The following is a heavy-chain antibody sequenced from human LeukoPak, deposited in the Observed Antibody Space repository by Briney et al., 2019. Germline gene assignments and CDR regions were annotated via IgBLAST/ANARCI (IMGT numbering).Heavy chain of an antibody. CDR2: MNPNSGNT. CDR1: GYTFTSYD. D-gene: IGHD6-6*01. J-gene: IGHJ5*02. V-gene: IGHV1-8*01. CDR3: ARGWRSSENWFDH. Sequence: ASVKVSCKASGYTFTSYDINWVRQATGQGLEWMGWMNPNSGNTGYAQKFQDRVTMTRNTSISTAYMELSSLRSEDTAVYYCARGWRSSENWFDHWGQGTLVTVSS.